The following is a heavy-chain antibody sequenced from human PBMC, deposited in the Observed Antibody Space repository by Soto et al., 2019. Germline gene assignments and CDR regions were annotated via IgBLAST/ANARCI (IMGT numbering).Heavy chain of an antibody. CDR1: GGTFSSYA. D-gene: IGHD3-3*01. Sequence: VKVSCKASGGTFSSYAISWVRQAPGQGLEWMGGIIPIFGTANYAQKFQGRVTITADESTSTAYMELSSLRSEDTAVYYCARETPAPITIFGVYYYYGMDVWGQGTTVTVSS. CDR2: IIPIFGTA. CDR3: ARETPAPITIFGVYYYYGMDV. V-gene: IGHV1-69*13. J-gene: IGHJ6*02.